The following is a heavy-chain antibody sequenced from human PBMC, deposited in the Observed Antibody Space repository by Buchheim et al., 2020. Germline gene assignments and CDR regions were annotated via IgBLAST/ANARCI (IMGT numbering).Heavy chain of an antibody. V-gene: IGHV3-11*01. CDR3: ARDRPDTAMATDYYGMDV. D-gene: IGHD5-18*01. CDR2: ISSIGNTI. J-gene: IGHJ6*02. Sequence: QVQLVQSGGGLVKPGGSLRLSCAASEFTFSDYYMSWIRQAPGKGLEWISYISSIGNTIYYADSVRGRFTISRDNAENSLYLQMNSLRAEDTAVYYCARDRPDTAMATDYYGMDVWGQGTT. CDR1: EFTFSDYY.